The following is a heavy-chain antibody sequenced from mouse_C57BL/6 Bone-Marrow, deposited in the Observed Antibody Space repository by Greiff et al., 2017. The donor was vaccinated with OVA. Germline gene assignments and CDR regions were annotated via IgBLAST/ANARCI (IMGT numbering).Heavy chain of an antibody. CDR1: GFTFPDYY. J-gene: IGHJ3*01. CDR2: IRNKASGSTT. V-gene: IGHV7-3*01. D-gene: IGHD2-14*01. CDR3: AIGLAWFGD. Sequence: EVKLMESGGGLVQPGGSLSLSCAASGFTFPDYYISWVRQPPGKALEWLGFIRNKASGSTTEYSVSMKGRFTIHRANSQRIIYLQLHALRAEDSPSYSCAIGLAWFGDLVQGTLVTVSA.